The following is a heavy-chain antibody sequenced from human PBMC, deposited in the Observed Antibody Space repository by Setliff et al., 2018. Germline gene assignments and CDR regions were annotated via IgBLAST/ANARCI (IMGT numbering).Heavy chain of an antibody. V-gene: IGHV3-7*01. CDR3: AREVWKDAFSDYFDN. Sequence: PGGSLRLSCEASGFTFSGYSMNWVRQAPGKGLEWVANIKQDGSEKYYVDSVKGRFTISRDNAKNSLYLQINSLRAEDTAVYYCAREVWKDAFSDYFDNWGQGTLVTVSS. CDR2: IKQDGSEK. J-gene: IGHJ4*02. CDR1: GFTFSGYS. D-gene: IGHD1-1*01.